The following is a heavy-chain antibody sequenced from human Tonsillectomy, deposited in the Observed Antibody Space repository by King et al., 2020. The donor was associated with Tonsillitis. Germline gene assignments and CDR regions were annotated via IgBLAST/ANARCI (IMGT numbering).Heavy chain of an antibody. CDR3: ASPRRGS. CDR1: GYTFGDLW. Sequence: VQLVESGGGLVRPGGSLRLSCAASGYTFGDLWMTWVRQAPGKGLEGVATMNQDGSERYYAGSVKGRFRISRDNALNSLFLEMSNVRADDTAFYYCASPRRGSWGQGSLVTVSS. CDR2: MNQDGSER. J-gene: IGHJ5*02. D-gene: IGHD5-12*01. V-gene: IGHV3-7*01.